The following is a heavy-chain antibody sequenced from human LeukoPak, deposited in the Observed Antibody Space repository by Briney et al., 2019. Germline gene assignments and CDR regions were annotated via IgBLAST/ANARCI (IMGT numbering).Heavy chain of an antibody. CDR1: GGSFSGYY. CDR3: EASSSSMPDYYHYFLDV. J-gene: IGHJ6*03. D-gene: IGHD6-6*01. Sequence: SETLSLTCTVYGGSFSGYYWFWIRQPAGKGLEWIGRIYTGGSTNYNPSLKSRVTLSIDTSKNQFFLTVNSVTAADTAVYYCEASSSSMPDYYHYFLDVWGKGTTVTVSS. V-gene: IGHV4-4*07. CDR2: IYTGGST.